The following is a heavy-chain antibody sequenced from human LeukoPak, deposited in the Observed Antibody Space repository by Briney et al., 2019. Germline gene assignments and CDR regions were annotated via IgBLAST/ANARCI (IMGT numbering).Heavy chain of an antibody. CDR3: AKDYYYDSSGYPGLWAVDI. CDR1: GFTFDDYA. CDR2: ISWNSGSI. D-gene: IGHD3-22*01. Sequence: PGRSLRLSCAASGFTFDDYAMHWVRHAPGKGLEWVSGISWNSGSIGYADSVKGRFTISRDNAKNSLYLQMNSLRAEDTALYYCAKDYYYDSSGYPGLWAVDIWGQGTMVTVSS. V-gene: IGHV3-9*01. J-gene: IGHJ3*02.